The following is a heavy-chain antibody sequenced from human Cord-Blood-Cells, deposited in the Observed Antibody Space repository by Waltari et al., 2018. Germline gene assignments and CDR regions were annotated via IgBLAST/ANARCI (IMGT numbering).Heavy chain of an antibody. J-gene: IGHJ4*02. CDR2: IGGSGGST. V-gene: IGHV3-23*01. Sequence: EVQLLESGGGLVQPGGSLRPSCAAAGFPFTRYAMICVLPAPGKGLEWVSVIGGSGGSTYYADSVKGRFTISRDNSKNTLYLQMNSLRAEDTAVYYCAKDRQYSSSFGDYWGQGTLVTVSS. CDR1: GFPFTRYA. D-gene: IGHD6-6*01. CDR3: AKDRQYSSSFGDY.